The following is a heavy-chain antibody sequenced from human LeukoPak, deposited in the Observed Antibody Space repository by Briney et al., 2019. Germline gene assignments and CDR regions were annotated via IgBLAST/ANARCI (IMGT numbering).Heavy chain of an antibody. Sequence: SETLSLTCAVYGGSFSGYYWSWIRQPPGKGLEWIGEINHSGSINYNPSLKSRVTISVDTSKNQFSLKLSSVTAADTAVYYCARVYGGNAIDYWGQGTLVTVSS. CDR1: GGSFSGYY. CDR2: INHSGSI. CDR3: ARVYGGNAIDY. D-gene: IGHD4-23*01. J-gene: IGHJ4*02. V-gene: IGHV4-34*01.